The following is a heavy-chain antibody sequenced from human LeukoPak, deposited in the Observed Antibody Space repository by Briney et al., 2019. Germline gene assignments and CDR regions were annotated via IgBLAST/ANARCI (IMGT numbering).Heavy chain of an antibody. CDR1: GFTSSSYA. V-gene: IGHV3-23*01. Sequence: AGGSLRLSCAASGFTSSSYAMSWVRQAPGKGLEWVSAISGSGGSTYYADSVKGRFTISRDNSKNTLYLQMNSLRAEDTAVYYCAKATRYCSSTSCYHPFDYWGQGTLVTVSS. CDR2: ISGSGGST. CDR3: AKATRYCSSTSCYHPFDY. J-gene: IGHJ4*02. D-gene: IGHD2-2*01.